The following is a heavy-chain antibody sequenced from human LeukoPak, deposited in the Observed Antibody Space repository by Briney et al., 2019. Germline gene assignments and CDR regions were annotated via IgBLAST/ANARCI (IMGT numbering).Heavy chain of an antibody. CDR1: GFTLSSYE. J-gene: IGHJ4*02. CDR3: AKGWDSGPHFGS. D-gene: IGHD1-26*01. V-gene: IGHV3-48*03. CDR2: ISCSGSTI. Sequence: GGSLRLSCAASGFTLSSYEMNWVRQAPGKGLEWISYISCSGSTIYYGDSVKGRFTISRDSAKNSLYLQMNSLRAEDTAVYYCAKGWDSGPHFGSWGQGTLVTVSS.